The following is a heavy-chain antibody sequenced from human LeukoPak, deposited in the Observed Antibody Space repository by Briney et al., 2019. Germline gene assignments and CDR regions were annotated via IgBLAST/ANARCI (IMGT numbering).Heavy chain of an antibody. D-gene: IGHD5-12*01. CDR1: GFSFSRDW. J-gene: IGHJ4*02. CDR2: IKQDGSEK. CDR3: ARGWWSGYDAKLDY. V-gene: IGHV3-7*02. Sequence: GGSLRLSCAASGFSFSRDWMSWVRQAPGKGLEWVANIKQDGSEKSYVDSVKGRFTISRDNAENSLYLQMNSLRAEDTAVYYCARGWWSGYDAKLDYWGQGALVTVSS.